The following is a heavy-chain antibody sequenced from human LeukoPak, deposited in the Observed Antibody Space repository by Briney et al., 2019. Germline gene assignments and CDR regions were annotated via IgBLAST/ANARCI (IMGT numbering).Heavy chain of an antibody. Sequence: PSETLSLTCAVSGYSISSGYYWGWIRQPPGKGLEWIGSIYHSGSTYYNPSLKSRVTISVDTSKNQFSLKLSSVTAADTAVYYCARLVVPAAFLDYWGQGTLVTVSS. CDR2: IYHSGST. CDR1: GYSISSGYY. V-gene: IGHV4-38-2*01. J-gene: IGHJ4*02. CDR3: ARLVVPAAFLDY. D-gene: IGHD2-2*01.